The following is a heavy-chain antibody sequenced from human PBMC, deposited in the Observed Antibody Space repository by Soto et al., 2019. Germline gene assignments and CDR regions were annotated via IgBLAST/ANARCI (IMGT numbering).Heavy chain of an antibody. V-gene: IGHV1-69*13. CDR1: GGTFSSYA. Sequence: GASVKVSCKASGGTFSSYAISWVRQAPGQGLEWMGGIIPIFGTANYAQKFQGRVTITADESTSTAYMELSSLRSEDTAVYYCARGYYDSSGYYLPTVHYYYYYGMDVWGQGTTVTVSS. D-gene: IGHD3-22*01. J-gene: IGHJ6*02. CDR2: IIPIFGTA. CDR3: ARGYYDSSGYYLPTVHYYYYYGMDV.